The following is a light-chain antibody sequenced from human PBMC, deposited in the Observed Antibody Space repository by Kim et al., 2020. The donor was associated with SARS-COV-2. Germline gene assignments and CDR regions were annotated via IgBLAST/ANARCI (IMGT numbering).Light chain of an antibody. CDR1: QSISSY. V-gene: IGKV1-39*01. J-gene: IGKJ2*01. CDR3: QQSYSTPHT. Sequence: SASVGDRVTITCRASQSISSYLNWYQQRPGKAPKLLIYAASSLQSEVPSRFSGSGSGTDFTLTISSLQPEDFATYYCQQSYSTPHTFGQGTKLEIK. CDR2: AAS.